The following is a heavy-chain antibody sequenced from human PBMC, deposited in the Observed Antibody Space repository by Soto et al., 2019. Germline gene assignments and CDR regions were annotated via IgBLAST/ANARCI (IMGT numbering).Heavy chain of an antibody. CDR3: AKGNTILVYFDL. CDR2: ISYDGSNK. J-gene: IGHJ2*01. CDR1: GFTFSSYG. V-gene: IGHV3-30*18. D-gene: IGHD3-3*01. Sequence: QVQLVESGGGVVQPGRSLRLSCAASGFTFSSYGMHWVRQAPGKGLEWVAVISYDGSNKYYADSVKGRFTISRDNSKNTLYLQMTSMRAEDKAVYYCAKGNTILVYFDLWGRGTLVTVSS.